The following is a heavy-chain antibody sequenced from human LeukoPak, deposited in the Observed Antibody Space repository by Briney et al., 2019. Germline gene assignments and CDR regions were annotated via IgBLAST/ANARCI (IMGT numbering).Heavy chain of an antibody. CDR3: AKDSLSFAIHIVVVPAATDY. J-gene: IGHJ4*02. CDR2: ISGSGGST. CDR1: GLTFSSYA. V-gene: IGHV3-23*01. D-gene: IGHD2-2*01. Sequence: PGGSLRLSCAASGLTFSSYAMSWVRQAPGKGLEWVSAISGSGGSTYYADSVKGRFTISRDNSKNTLYLQMNSLRAEDTAVYYCAKDSLSFAIHIVVVPAATDYWGQGTLVTVSS.